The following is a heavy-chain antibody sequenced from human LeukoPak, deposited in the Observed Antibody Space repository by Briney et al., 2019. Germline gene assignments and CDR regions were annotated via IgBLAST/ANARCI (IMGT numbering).Heavy chain of an antibody. D-gene: IGHD5-18*01. J-gene: IGHJ4*02. CDR1: GFTFSSYG. CDR2: ISYDGSNK. Sequence: GRSLRLSCAASGFTFSSYGMHWVRQAPGKGLEWVAVISYDGSNKYYADSVKGRFTISRDNSKNTLYLQMNSLRAEDTAVYYCAKVDTAMAFDYWGQGTLVTVPS. CDR3: AKVDTAMAFDY. V-gene: IGHV3-30*18.